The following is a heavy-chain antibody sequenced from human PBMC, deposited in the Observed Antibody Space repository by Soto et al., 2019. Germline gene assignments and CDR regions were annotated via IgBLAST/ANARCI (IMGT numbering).Heavy chain of an antibody. J-gene: IGHJ3*02. CDR1: GGSISSYY. Sequence: SETLSLTCTVSGGSISSYYWSWIRQPPGKGLEWIGYIYYSGSTNYNPSLKSRVTISVDTSKNQFSLKLSSVTAADTAVYYCARRYGKNAFDIWGQGTVVTVSS. CDR3: ARRYGKNAFDI. D-gene: IGHD5-18*01. V-gene: IGHV4-59*01. CDR2: IYYSGST.